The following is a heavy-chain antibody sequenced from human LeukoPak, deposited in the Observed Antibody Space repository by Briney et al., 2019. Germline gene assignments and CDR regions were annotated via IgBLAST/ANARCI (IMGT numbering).Heavy chain of an antibody. D-gene: IGHD2-2*01. CDR3: AKDLGGGVVPAQG. V-gene: IGHV3-23*01. CDR1: GFTFSSYA. J-gene: IGHJ4*02. Sequence: GGSLSLSCAASGFTFSSYAMSWVRQAAEEGLEWVSAISGSGGSTYYADSVKGRFTISRDNSKNTMYLQMNSLRAEDTAVYYCAKDLGGGVVPAQGWGQGTLVTVSS. CDR2: ISGSGGST.